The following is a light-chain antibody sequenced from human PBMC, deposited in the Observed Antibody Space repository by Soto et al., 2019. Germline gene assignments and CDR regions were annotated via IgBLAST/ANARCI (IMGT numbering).Light chain of an antibody. CDR2: GNN. Sequence: QSVLTQPPSVSGAPGQRVTISCTGSSSNIGAGYDVHWYQQLPGTAPKLLIYGNNNRPSGVPDRFSGSKSGTSASLAITGLQAEDEADYYCQSYDNSLSGSDWVFGGGTKLTVL. V-gene: IGLV1-40*01. CDR3: QSYDNSLSGSDWV. CDR1: SSNIGAGYD. J-gene: IGLJ3*02.